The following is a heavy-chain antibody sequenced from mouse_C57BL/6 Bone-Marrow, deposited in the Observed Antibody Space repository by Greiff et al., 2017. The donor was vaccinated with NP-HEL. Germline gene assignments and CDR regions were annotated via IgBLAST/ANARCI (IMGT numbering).Heavy chain of an antibody. CDR2: ISDGGSYT. CDR3: ARGGWLRREGHYYAMDY. D-gene: IGHD2-2*01. J-gene: IGHJ4*01. Sequence: EVKLMESGGGLVKPGGSLKLSCAASGFTFSSYAMSWVRQTPEKRLEWVATISDGGSYTYYPDNVKGRFTISRDNAKNNLYLQMSHLKSEDTAMYYCARGGWLRREGHYYAMDYWGQGTSVTVSS. CDR1: GFTFSSYA. V-gene: IGHV5-4*03.